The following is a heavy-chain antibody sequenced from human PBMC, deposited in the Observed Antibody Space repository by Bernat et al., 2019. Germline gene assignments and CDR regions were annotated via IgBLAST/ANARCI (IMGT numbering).Heavy chain of an antibody. CDR1: GFTFSSYW. Sequence: EVQLVESGGGLVQPGGSLRLSCAASGFTFSSYWMSWVRQAPGKGLEWVANIKQDGSEKYYVDYVKGRFTISRDNAKNSLYLQMNSLRAEDTAVYYCAREGDLGELSSYFDYWGQGTLVTVSS. CDR3: AREGDLGELSSYFDY. D-gene: IGHD3-16*02. CDR2: IKQDGSEK. V-gene: IGHV3-7*01. J-gene: IGHJ4*02.